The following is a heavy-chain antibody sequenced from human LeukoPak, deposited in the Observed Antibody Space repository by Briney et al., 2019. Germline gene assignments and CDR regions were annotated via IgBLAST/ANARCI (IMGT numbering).Heavy chain of an antibody. Sequence: SETLSLTRSVSASSISSGYYWGWIRQPPGKGLEWIGSIYHSGSTYYNPSLRSRVTISVDTTKKQFSLKLSSVTAADTAVYYCARSSTRTVSRGRSRRRANVFDIWGQETMVTVSS. CDR2: IYHSGST. V-gene: IGHV4-38-2*01. CDR3: ARSSTRTVSRGRSRRRANVFDI. D-gene: IGHD6-13*01. CDR1: ASSISSGYY. J-gene: IGHJ3*02.